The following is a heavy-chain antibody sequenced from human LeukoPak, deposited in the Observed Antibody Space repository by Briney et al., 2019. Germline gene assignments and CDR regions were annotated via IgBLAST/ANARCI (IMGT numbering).Heavy chain of an antibody. J-gene: IGHJ4*02. CDR2: VNGNGGST. CDR3: AKSLYGGCDY. CDR1: GFAVSSNY. Sequence: GGSLRLSCAASGFAVSSNYMSWVRQAPGKGLEWVSGVNGNGGSTSYADSVKGRFTIFRDNSKNTVYLQMNSLRVEDTAVYYCAKSLYGGCDYWGQGTVVTVSS. D-gene: IGHD3-16*02. V-gene: IGHV3-53*01.